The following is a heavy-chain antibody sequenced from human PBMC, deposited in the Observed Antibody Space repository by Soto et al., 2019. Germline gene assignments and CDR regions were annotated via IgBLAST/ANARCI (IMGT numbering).Heavy chain of an antibody. CDR2: TIPVFNTA. Sequence: QVQLEQSGAEVKKPGSSVKVSCKASGGTLSDHGVAWLRQAPEQGLEWMGGTIPVFNTAKYAQKFQGRVTVPADKFTNIAYMELSSLRSEDTAFYFCARGVYGSGNYYTGPSAFDIWGQGTMVIVSS. CDR3: ARGVYGSGNYYTGPSAFDI. J-gene: IGHJ3*02. D-gene: IGHD3-10*01. CDR1: GGTLSDHG. V-gene: IGHV1-69*06.